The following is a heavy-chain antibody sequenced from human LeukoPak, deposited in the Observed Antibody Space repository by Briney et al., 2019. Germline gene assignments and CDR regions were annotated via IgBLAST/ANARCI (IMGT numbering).Heavy chain of an antibody. Sequence: GGSLRLSCAVSGFPFRSHDMTWVRQAPGKGLEWVSTLSSSGDTSYADSVQGRFTISRDISRNMLFLEMNRLRADDTAIYYCATIKASGWDLFDYWGQEALVIVSS. CDR2: LSSSGDT. CDR1: GFPFRSHD. V-gene: IGHV3-23*01. CDR3: ATIKASGWDLFDY. D-gene: IGHD6-25*01. J-gene: IGHJ4*02.